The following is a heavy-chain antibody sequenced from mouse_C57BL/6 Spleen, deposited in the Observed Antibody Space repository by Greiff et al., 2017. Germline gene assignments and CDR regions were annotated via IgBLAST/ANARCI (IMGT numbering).Heavy chain of an antibody. V-gene: IGHV2-2*01. D-gene: IGHD1-1*01. Sequence: QVQLKESGPGLVQPSQSLSITCTVSGFSLTSYGVHWVRQSPGKGLEWLGVIWSGGSTDYNAAFISRMSISKDNSKSQVFFKMNSLQADDTAIYYCARNRSPFTTVVATSYGVDYWGQGTTLTVSS. J-gene: IGHJ2*01. CDR3: ARNRSPFTTVVATSYGVDY. CDR1: GFSLTSYG. CDR2: IWSGGST.